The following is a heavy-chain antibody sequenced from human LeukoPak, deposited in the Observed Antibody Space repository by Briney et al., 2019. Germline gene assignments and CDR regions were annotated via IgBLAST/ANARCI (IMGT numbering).Heavy chain of an antibody. Sequence: GGSLRLSCAASGFTCSIYWMHWVRQAPGKGLVSVSRINSDGSATSYADSVKGRFTISRDNAKNTLYLQMNSLRAEDTAVYYCARDRSYGMDVWGQGTTVTVSS. CDR1: GFTCSIYW. V-gene: IGHV3-74*01. J-gene: IGHJ6*02. CDR3: ARDRSYGMDV. CDR2: INSDGSAT.